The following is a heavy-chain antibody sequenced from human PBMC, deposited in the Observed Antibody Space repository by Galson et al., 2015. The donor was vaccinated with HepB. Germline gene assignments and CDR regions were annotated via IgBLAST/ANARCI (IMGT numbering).Heavy chain of an antibody. CDR3: ARDNYDSSGYYYYYYYMDV. V-gene: IGHV1-69*13. CDR2: IIPIFGTA. Sequence: SVKVSCKASGGTFSSYAISWVRQAPGQGLEWMGGIIPIFGTANYAQKFQGRVTITADESTSTAYMELSSLRSEDTAVYYCARDNYDSSGYYYYYYYMDVWGKGTTVTVSS. D-gene: IGHD3-22*01. J-gene: IGHJ6*03. CDR1: GGTFSSYA.